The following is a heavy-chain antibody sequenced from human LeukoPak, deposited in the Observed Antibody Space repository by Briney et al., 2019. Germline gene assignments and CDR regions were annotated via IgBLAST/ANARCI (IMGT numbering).Heavy chain of an antibody. D-gene: IGHD3-3*01. CDR3: ARGVTYDFWSGYAAGLPDY. CDR1: GYTFTSYA. J-gene: IGHJ4*02. V-gene: IGHV7-4-1*02. CDR2: INTNTGNP. Sequence: GASVKVSCKASGYTFTSYAMNWVRQAPGQGLEWMGWINTNTGNPTYAQGFTGRFVFSLDTSVSTAYLQISSLKAEDTAVYYCARGVTYDFWSGYAAGLPDYWGQGTLVTVSS.